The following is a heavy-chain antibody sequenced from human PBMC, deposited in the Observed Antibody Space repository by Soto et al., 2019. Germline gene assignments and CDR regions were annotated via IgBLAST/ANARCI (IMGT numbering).Heavy chain of an antibody. J-gene: IGHJ6*02. D-gene: IGHD3-10*01. CDR2: ISSSSSYI. Sequence: PGGSLRLSCAASGFTFSSYGMNWVRQAPGKGLEWVSSISSSSSYIYYADSVKGRFTISRDNAKNSLYLQMNSLRAEDTAVYYCARVDGSGSYSGYYYYGMDVWGQGTTVTVS. CDR3: ARVDGSGSYSGYYYYGMDV. CDR1: GFTFSSYG. V-gene: IGHV3-21*01.